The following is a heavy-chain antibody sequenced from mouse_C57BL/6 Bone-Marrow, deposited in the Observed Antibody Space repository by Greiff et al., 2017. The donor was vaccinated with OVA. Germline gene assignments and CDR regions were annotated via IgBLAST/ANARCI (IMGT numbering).Heavy chain of an antibody. D-gene: IGHD1-1*01. CDR3: ARDSYYYGSTIAY. V-gene: IGHV7-3*01. CDR2: IRNKANGYTT. J-gene: IGHJ3*01. CDR1: GFTFTDYY. Sequence: EVNLVESGGGLVQPGGSLSLSCAASGFTFTDYYMSWVRQPPGKALEWLGVIRNKANGYTTKYSAAVKGRFTISRDNSHSILYLQMNALRAEDSATYYCARDSYYYGSTIAYWGQGTLVTVTA.